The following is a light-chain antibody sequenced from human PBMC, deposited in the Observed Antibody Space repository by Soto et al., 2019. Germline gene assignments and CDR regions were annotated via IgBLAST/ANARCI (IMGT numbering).Light chain of an antibody. J-gene: IGKJ1*01. V-gene: IGKV3-20*01. CDR2: GAS. Sequence: EIVLTQSPGTLSLSPGERATLSCRASQSVSSNYLAWYQQKPGQAPRFLIYGASSRASGIPDRFSGSGSGPFFTLTISRLEPEDFAVYYCHQYGSLPPWTFGQGTKVEIK. CDR1: QSVSSNY. CDR3: HQYGSLPPWT.